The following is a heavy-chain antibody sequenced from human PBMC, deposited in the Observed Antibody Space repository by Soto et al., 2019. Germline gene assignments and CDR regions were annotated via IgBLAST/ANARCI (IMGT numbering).Heavy chain of an antibody. CDR2: ISDSGVGT. CDR3: VKCSRSTCSNNGMDF. V-gene: IGHV3-23*01. J-gene: IGHJ6*02. Sequence: EVQLLESGGGLVQPGGSLRLSCAASGFTFRSYAMTWVRQAPGRGLECVSGISDSGVGTAYADSVKGRFTISRDNSKNTLYLQMNSLRDEDTAIYYCVKCSRSTCSNNGMDFWGQGTTVTDFS. D-gene: IGHD4-4*01. CDR1: GFTFRSYA.